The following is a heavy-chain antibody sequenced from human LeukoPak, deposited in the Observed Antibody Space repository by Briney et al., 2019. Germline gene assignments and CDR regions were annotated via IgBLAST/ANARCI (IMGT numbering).Heavy chain of an antibody. CDR3: ARGVVVVAATTLGPLDS. V-gene: IGHV1-2*02. J-gene: IGHJ4*02. CDR1: GYTFTGYY. Sequence: ASVRVSCKASGYTFTGYYMHWVRQAPGQGLEWMGWINPNSGGTNYAQKFQGRVTMTRDTSISTAYMELSRLRSDDTAVYYCARGVVVVAATTLGPLDSWGQGTLVTVSS. CDR2: INPNSGGT. D-gene: IGHD2-15*01.